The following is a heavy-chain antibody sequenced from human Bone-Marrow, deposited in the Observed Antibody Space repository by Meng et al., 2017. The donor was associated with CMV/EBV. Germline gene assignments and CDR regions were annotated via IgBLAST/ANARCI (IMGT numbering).Heavy chain of an antibody. D-gene: IGHD2-15*01. CDR2: IRYDGSNK. CDR3: AREIGIVGGYGLDV. Sequence: GESLKISCAASGFTFSSYAMHWVRQAPGKGLEWVAFIRYDGSNKYYADPVKGRFTISRDNAKNSLYLQMSSLRAEDTAVYYCAREIGIVGGYGLDVWGQGTSVTVSS. J-gene: IGHJ6*02. CDR1: GFTFSSYA. V-gene: IGHV3-30*02.